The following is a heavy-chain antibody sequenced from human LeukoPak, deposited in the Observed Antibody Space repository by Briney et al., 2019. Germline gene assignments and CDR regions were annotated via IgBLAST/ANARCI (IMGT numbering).Heavy chain of an antibody. Sequence: PSETLSLTCTVSGGSISSYYWSWIRQPAGKGLEWIGRIYTSGSTNYNPSLKSRVTISVDTSKNQFSLKLSSVTAADTAVYYCARDRLRYFDWLSHHDAFDIWGQGTMVTVSS. CDR3: ARDRLRYFDWLSHHDAFDI. J-gene: IGHJ3*02. D-gene: IGHD3-9*01. CDR2: IYTSGST. V-gene: IGHV4-4*07. CDR1: GGSISSYY.